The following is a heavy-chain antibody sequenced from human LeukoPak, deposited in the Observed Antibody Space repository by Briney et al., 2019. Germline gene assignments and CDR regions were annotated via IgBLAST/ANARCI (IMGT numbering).Heavy chain of an antibody. J-gene: IGHJ4*02. D-gene: IGHD3-9*01. V-gene: IGHV3-48*01. CDR3: ARGVTTGWSRYFFDF. CDR1: GFIFSSYS. Sequence: SGGSLRLSCAASGFIFSSYSMNWVRQAPGKGLEWVSYISSSSSNMYYADSVKGRFTISIDSAKNSLYLQMNSLRAEDTTVYYCARGVTTGWSRYFFDFWGQGTLVTVSS. CDR2: ISSSSSNM.